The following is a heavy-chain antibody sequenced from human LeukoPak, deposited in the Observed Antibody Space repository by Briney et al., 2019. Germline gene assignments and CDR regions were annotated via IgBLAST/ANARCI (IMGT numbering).Heavy chain of an antibody. D-gene: IGHD6-19*01. CDR3: ARHPFSAPFDY. CDR1: GGSMINYY. CDR2: AYHTGHT. V-gene: IGHV4-59*08. J-gene: IGHJ4*02. Sequence: SETLSLTCTVSGGSMINYYWSWIRLTPGKGLEWIAYAYHTGHTHYNPSLKSRATISLDTSKNQVSLKVNSVTAVDTAVYYCARHPFSAPFDYWGQGTLVTVSS.